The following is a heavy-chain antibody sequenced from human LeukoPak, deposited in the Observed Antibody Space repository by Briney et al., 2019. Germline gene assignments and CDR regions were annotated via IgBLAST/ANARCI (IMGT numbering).Heavy chain of an antibody. CDR1: GGSISSGGYY. D-gene: IGHD2-2*02. CDR3: ARDPVVPAAIDRYYYGMDV. CDR2: IYYSGST. V-gene: IGHV4-31*03. Sequence: SQTLSLTCTVSGGSISSGGYYWSWIRQHPGKGLEWIGYIYYSGSTYYNPSLKSRVTISVDTSKNQFSLKLSSVTAADTAVYYCARDPVVPAAIDRYYYGMDVWGQGTTGTVSS. J-gene: IGHJ6*02.